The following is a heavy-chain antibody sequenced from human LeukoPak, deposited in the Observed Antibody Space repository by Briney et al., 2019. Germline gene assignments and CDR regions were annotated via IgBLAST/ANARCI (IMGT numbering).Heavy chain of an antibody. CDR3: ARGGDFGVVIIGPFDY. CDR2: IYYSGST. Sequence: PSETLSLTCTVSGGSISSYYWSWIRQPPGKGLEWIGYIYYSGSTNYNPSLKSRVTISVDTSKNQFSLKLSSVTAADTAVYYCARGGDFGVVIIGPFDYWGQGTLVTVSS. V-gene: IGHV4-59*12. J-gene: IGHJ4*02. D-gene: IGHD3-3*01. CDR1: GGSISSYY.